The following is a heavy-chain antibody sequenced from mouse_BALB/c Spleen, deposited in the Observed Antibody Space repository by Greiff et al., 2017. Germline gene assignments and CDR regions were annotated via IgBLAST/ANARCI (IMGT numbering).Heavy chain of an antibody. CDR1: GFTFSDFY. J-gene: IGHJ4*01. V-gene: IGHV7-1*02. Sequence: EVNVVESGGGLVQPGGSLRLSCATSGFTFSDFYMEWVRQPPGKRLEWIAASRNKANDYTTEYSASVKGRFIVSRDTSQSILYLQMNALRAEDTAIYYCARDAALYAMDYWGQGTSVTVSS. CDR3: ARDAALYAMDY. CDR2: SRNKANDYTT.